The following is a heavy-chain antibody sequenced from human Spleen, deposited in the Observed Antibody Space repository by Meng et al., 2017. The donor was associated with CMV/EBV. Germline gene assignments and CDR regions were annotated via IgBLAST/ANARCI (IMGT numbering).Heavy chain of an antibody. D-gene: IGHD2-15*01. J-gene: IGHJ4*02. CDR3: ARGYCSGGSCVDY. CDR2: IYYSGST. Sequence: GSLRLSYTVSGGSISSSSYYWGWIRQPPGKGLEWIGSIYYSGSTYYNPSLKSRVTISVDTSKNQFSLKLSSVTAADTAVYYCARGYCSGGSCVDYWGQGTLVTVSS. V-gene: IGHV4-39*07. CDR1: GGSISSSSYY.